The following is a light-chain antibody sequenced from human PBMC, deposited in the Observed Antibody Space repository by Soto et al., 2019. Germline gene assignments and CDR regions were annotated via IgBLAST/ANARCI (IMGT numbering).Light chain of an antibody. CDR2: DVS. Sequence: QSVLTQPASVSGSPGQAITSSCTGTSSDVGGYNYVSWYQHHPGKAPKLMIFDVSNRPSGVSNRFSGSKSGNTASLTISGLQAEDEADYYCSSYTPSSTYVFGTGTKVTVL. CDR1: SSDVGGYNY. CDR3: SSYTPSSTYV. V-gene: IGLV2-14*03. J-gene: IGLJ1*01.